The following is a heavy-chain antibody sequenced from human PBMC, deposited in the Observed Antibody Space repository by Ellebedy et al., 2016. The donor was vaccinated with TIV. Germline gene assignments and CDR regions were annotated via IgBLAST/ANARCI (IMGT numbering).Heavy chain of an antibody. Sequence: GEFLKISCAASGFKFSDYYMSWIRQAPGKGLEWISYISSDGSNTYYADSVKGRFTISRNNAKNSLYLQINSGTADDTAVYYCARVRYFDPPDYWGQGTRVTVSS. V-gene: IGHV3-11*01. CDR1: GFKFSDYY. D-gene: IGHD3-9*01. CDR3: ARVRYFDPPDY. CDR2: ISSDGSNT. J-gene: IGHJ4*02.